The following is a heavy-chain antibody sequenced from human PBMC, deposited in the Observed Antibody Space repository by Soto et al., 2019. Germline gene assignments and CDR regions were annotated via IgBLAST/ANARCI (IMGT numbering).Heavy chain of an antibody. CDR1: GFSVTANY. Sequence: EVQVVESGGGLIQPGRSLRLSCEVSGFSVTANYMSWVRQAPGKGLEWVSVIYSGGSTYYIDSVKGRFSISRDISKNTLYLQMNNLRAEDTAVYYCHGYGYWGQVTLVTVSS. CDR3: HGYGY. V-gene: IGHV3-53*01. J-gene: IGHJ4*02. CDR2: IYSGGST. D-gene: IGHD5-12*01.